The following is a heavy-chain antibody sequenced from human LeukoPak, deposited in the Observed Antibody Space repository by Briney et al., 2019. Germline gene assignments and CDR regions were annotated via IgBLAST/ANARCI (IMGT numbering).Heavy chain of an antibody. D-gene: IGHD6-13*01. CDR3: ARGRSRVYYYYYMDV. CDR2: INPNSGGT. V-gene: IGHV1-2*02. J-gene: IGHJ6*03. Sequence: AASVKVSCKASGYTFTGYYMHWVRQAPGQGLEWMGWINPNSGGTNYAQKFQGRVTMTRDTSISTAYMELSSLRSEDTAVYYCARGRSRVYYYYYMDVWGKGTTVTVSS. CDR1: GYTFTGYY.